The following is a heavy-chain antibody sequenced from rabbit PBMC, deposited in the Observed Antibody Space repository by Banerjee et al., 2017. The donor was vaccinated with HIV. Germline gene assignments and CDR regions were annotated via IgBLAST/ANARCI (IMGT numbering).Heavy chain of an antibody. CDR2: IYTGGSDST. D-gene: IGHD4-2*01. Sequence: QSLEESGGDLVKPGASLTLTCTASGFSFSSGCMCWVRQAPGKGLEWIACIYTGGSDSTYYASWAKGRFTISKTSSTTVTLQMTSLTAADTATYFCARDAGYAGSNLWGPGTLVTVS. V-gene: IGHV1S40*01. J-gene: IGHJ4*01. CDR3: ARDAGYAGSNL. CDR1: GFSFSSGC.